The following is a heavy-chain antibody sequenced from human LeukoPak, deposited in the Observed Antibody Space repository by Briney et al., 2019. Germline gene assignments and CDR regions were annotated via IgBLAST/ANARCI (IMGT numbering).Heavy chain of an antibody. Sequence: GGSLRLSCAASGFTFSSYWMSWVRQAPGKGLEWVANIKQDGSEKYYVDSVKGRFTISRDNAKNSLYLQMNSLRAEDTAVYYCARGPPMIVVVPAARRYYYYYMDVWGKGTTVTISS. CDR3: ARGPPMIVVVPAARRYYYYYMDV. J-gene: IGHJ6*03. CDR1: GFTFSSYW. V-gene: IGHV3-7*03. CDR2: IKQDGSEK. D-gene: IGHD2-2*01.